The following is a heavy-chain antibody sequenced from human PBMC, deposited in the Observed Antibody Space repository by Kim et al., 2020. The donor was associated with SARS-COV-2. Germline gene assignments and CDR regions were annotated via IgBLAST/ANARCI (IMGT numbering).Heavy chain of an antibody. CDR2: IYYGGST. J-gene: IGHJ3*02. D-gene: IGHD3-22*01. CDR1: GGSISSGGYY. Sequence: SETLSLTCTVSGGSISSGGYYWSWIRQHPGKGLEWIGYIYYGGSTYYNPSLKSRVTISVDTSKNQFSLKLSSVTAADTAVYYCARDPRGPPRYYYDSSGYSLVAFDIWGQGTMVTVSS. V-gene: IGHV4-31*03. CDR3: ARDPRGPPRYYYDSSGYSLVAFDI.